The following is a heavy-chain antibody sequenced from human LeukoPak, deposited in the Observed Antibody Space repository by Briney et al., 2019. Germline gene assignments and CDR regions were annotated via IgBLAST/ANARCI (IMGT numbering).Heavy chain of an antibody. D-gene: IGHD3-3*01. V-gene: IGHV3-30*02. CDR1: GFTFSSYG. CDR3: ARAIFGVVITHAYYYYYMDV. CDR2: IRYDGSNK. J-gene: IGHJ6*03. Sequence: PGGSLRLSCAASGFTFSSYGMHWVRQAPGKGLEWVAFIRYDGSNKYYADSVKGRFTISRDNSKNTLYLQMNSLRAEDTAVYYCARAIFGVVITHAYYYYYMDVWGKGTTVTVSS.